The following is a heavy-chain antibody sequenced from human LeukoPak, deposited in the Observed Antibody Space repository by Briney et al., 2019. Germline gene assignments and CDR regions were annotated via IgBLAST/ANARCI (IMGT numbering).Heavy chain of an antibody. CDR2: ISYDGSNK. Sequence: PGGSLRLSCVASGFTFSSYGMHWVRQAPGKGLEWVAVISYDGSNKYYADSVKGRFTISRDNSKNTLYLQMNSLRAEDTAVYYCAKDRAWYYYYGMDVWGQGTTVTVSS. D-gene: IGHD3-10*01. J-gene: IGHJ6*02. V-gene: IGHV3-30*18. CDR3: AKDRAWYYYYGMDV. CDR1: GFTFSSYG.